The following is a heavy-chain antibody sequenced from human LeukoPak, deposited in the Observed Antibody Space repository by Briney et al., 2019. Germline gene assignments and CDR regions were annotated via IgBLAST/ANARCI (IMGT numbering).Heavy chain of an antibody. CDR2: IRSKANSYAT. J-gene: IGHJ5*02. CDR3: TREEYCGGDYYSGGDWFDP. D-gene: IGHD2-21*02. CDR1: GFTFSGSA. V-gene: IGHV3-73*01. Sequence: GGSLRLSCAASGFTFSGSAMHWVRQASGKGLEWVGRIRSKANSYATAYAASVKGRFTISRDDSKNTAYLQMNSLKTEDTAVYYCTREEYCGGDYYSGGDWFDPWGQGTLVTVSS.